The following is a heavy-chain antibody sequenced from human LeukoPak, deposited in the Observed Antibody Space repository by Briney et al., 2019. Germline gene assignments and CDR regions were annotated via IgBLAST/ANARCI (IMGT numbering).Heavy chain of an antibody. J-gene: IGHJ6*02. CDR1: GFTFSSYA. CDR3: AKDQQQLVPYYYYYYGMDV. V-gene: IGHV3-23*01. D-gene: IGHD6-13*01. Sequence: GGSLRLSCAASGFTFSSYAMSWVRQAPGKGLEWVSAISGSGGSTYYADSVKGRFTISRDNFKNTLYLQMNSLRAEDTAVYYCAKDQQQLVPYYYYYYGMDVWGQGTTVTVSS. CDR2: ISGSGGST.